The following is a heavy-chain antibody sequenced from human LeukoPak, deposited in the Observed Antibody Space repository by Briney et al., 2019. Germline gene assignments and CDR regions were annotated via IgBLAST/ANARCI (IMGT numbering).Heavy chain of an antibody. J-gene: IGHJ3*02. CDR3: ARDGIPDSSSFFSAFDI. V-gene: IGHV1-46*01. CDR1: GYTFTSYY. Sequence: GASVKVSCKASGYTFTSYYMHWVRQAPGQGLEWMGIINPSGGSTSYAQKFQGRVTMTRDTSTSTVYMELSSLRSEDTAVYYCARDGIPDSSSFFSAFDIWGQGTMVTVSS. CDR2: INPSGGST. D-gene: IGHD6-13*01.